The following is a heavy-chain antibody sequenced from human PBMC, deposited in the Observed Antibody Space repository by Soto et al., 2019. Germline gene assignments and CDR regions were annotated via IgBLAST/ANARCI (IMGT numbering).Heavy chain of an antibody. CDR1: GGSISSYY. J-gene: IGHJ4*02. CDR2: IYYSGST. D-gene: IGHD3-10*01. V-gene: IGHV4-30-4*01. Sequence: SETLSLTCTVSGGSISSYYWSWIRQPPGKGLEWIGYIYYSGSTYYNPSLKSRVTISVDTSKNQFSLKLSSVTAADTAVYYCDRAQGSGFLVSWGQGTLVTVSS. CDR3: DRAQGSGFLVS.